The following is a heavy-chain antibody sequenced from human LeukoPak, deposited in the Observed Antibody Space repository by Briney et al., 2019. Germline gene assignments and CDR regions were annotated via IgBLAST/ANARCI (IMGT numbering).Heavy chain of an antibody. J-gene: IGHJ3*02. CDR3: ARRDDLADAFDI. Sequence: GESLKISCKGSGYSFTTYWTGWVRQMPGKGLEWMGIIYPGDSDTRYSPSFQGQATISADKSINTAYLQWNSLKASDTAMYYCARRDDLADAFDIWGQGTMVIVSS. V-gene: IGHV5-51*03. D-gene: IGHD2-21*02. CDR2: IYPGDSDT. CDR1: GYSFTTYW.